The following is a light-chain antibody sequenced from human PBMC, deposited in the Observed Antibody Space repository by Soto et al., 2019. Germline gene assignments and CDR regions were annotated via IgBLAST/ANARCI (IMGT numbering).Light chain of an antibody. J-gene: IGLJ1*01. CDR1: SRDFGGYNY. V-gene: IGLV2-14*03. CDR3: SSCTSSSTHYV. CDR2: DVS. Sequence: QSVLTQPASVSGSPGQSITISCTGTSRDFGGYNYVSWYQQHPGKAPKLMIYDVSDRPPGVSNRFSGSKSGNTASLTFFGLQSEDEADYYCSSCTSSSTHYVFGTGTKVTVL.